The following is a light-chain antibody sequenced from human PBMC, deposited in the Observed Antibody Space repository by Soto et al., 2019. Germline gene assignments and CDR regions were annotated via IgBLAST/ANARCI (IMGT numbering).Light chain of an antibody. CDR1: SSDVGAYNY. Sequence: QSALIQPASVSGSPGQSITISCTGTSSDVGAYNYVSWYQQHPGKAPKLMIYDVSNRPSGVSNRFSGSKSGNTASLTISGLQAEDEADYYCSSYTSSSPYVFGTGTKVTVL. J-gene: IGLJ1*01. CDR2: DVS. V-gene: IGLV2-14*01. CDR3: SSYTSSSPYV.